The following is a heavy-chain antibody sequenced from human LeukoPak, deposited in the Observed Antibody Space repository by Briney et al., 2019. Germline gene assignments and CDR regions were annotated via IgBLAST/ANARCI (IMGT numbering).Heavy chain of an antibody. D-gene: IGHD3-3*01. J-gene: IGHJ5*02. CDR1: GYTFTSYG. CDR2: ISAYNGNT. Sequence: GASVKVSFKASGYTFTSYGISWVRQAPGQGLEWMGWISAYNGNTNYAQKLQGRVTKTTDTSTSTAYMELRSLRSDDTAVYYCARDPFGEQYNWFDPWGQGTLVTVSS. CDR3: ARDPFGEQYNWFDP. V-gene: IGHV1-18*01.